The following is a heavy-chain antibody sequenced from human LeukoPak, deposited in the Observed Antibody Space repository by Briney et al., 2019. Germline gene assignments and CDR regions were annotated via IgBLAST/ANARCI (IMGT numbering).Heavy chain of an antibody. V-gene: IGHV3-48*03. CDR1: GFTFSSYE. D-gene: IGHD3-22*01. CDR3: ARVTPHYYDSSGYYGY. CDR2: ISSSGSTI. Sequence: PGGSLRLSCAASGFTFSSYEMNWVRQAPGKGLEWVSYISSSGSTIYYADSVKGRFTISRDNAKNTLYLQMNSLRAEDTAVYYCARVTPHYYDSSGYYGYWGQGTLVTVSS. J-gene: IGHJ4*02.